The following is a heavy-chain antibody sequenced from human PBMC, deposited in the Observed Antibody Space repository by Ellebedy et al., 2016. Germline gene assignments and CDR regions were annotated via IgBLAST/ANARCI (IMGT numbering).Heavy chain of an antibody. V-gene: IGHV3-30*02. CDR3: AKGIAVEIEFDY. J-gene: IGHJ4*02. CDR2: IWFDGSNQ. Sequence: GGSLRLSCAASGFTFSTHAIHWVRQAPGKGLEWVAFIWFDGSNQDYADSVKGRFTISRDNSKNTVDLQMNSLRAEDTAVYYCAKGIAVEIEFDYWGQGTLVTVSS. D-gene: IGHD6-19*01. CDR1: GFTFSTHA.